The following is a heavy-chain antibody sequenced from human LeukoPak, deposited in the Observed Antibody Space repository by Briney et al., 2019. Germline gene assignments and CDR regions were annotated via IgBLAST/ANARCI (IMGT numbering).Heavy chain of an antibody. D-gene: IGHD6-19*01. CDR2: ISSSSSYI. CDR1: GFTFSSYS. J-gene: IGHJ4*02. CDR3: ASHRALSSGWVY. V-gene: IGHV3-21*01. Sequence: PGGSLRLSCAASGFTFSSYSMNWVRQAPGKGLEWVSSISSSSSYIYSADSVKGRFTISRDNAKNSLYLQMNSLRAEDTAVYYCASHRALSSGWVYWGQGTLVTVSS.